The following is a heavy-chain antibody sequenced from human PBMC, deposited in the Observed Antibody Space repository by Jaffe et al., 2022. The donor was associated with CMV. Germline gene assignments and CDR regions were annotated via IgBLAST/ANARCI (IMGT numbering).Heavy chain of an antibody. CDR1: GGSFSGYY. Sequence: QVQLQQWGAGLLKPSETLSLTCAVYGGSFSGYYWSWIRQPPGKGLEWIGEINHSGSTNYNPSLKSRVTISVDTSKNQFSLKLSSVTAADTAVYYCARGLSLWFGEPHYYMDVWGKGTTVTVSS. V-gene: IGHV4-34*01. D-gene: IGHD3-10*01. CDR3: ARGLSLWFGEPHYYMDV. J-gene: IGHJ6*03. CDR2: INHSGST.